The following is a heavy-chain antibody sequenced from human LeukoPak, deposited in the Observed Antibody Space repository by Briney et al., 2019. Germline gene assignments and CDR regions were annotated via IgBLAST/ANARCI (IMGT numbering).Heavy chain of an antibody. J-gene: IGHJ5*02. CDR1: GYTFTSYG. D-gene: IGHD6-19*01. CDR2: ISAYNGNT. Sequence: ASVKVSCKASGYTFTSYGISWGRQAPGQGLEWMGWISAYNGNTNYAQKLQGRVTMTTDTSTSTAYMELRSLRSDDTAVYYCARVDSSGWSHHGWFDPWGQGTLVTVSS. CDR3: ARVDSSGWSHHGWFDP. V-gene: IGHV1-18*01.